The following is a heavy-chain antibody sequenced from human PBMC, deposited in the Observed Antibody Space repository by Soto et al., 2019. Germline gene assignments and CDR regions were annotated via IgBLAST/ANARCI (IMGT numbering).Heavy chain of an antibody. V-gene: IGHV3-21*01. Sequence: EVQLVESGGGLVKPGGSLRLSCAASEFTFGDYNMNWVRQAPGKGLEWVSSIRGSSSYIFYADSVKGRFTISRDNANKSLYLQMNSLRAEDTAVYFCARVRAFSFDYWGQGTLVTVSS. D-gene: IGHD3-3*02. CDR3: ARVRAFSFDY. J-gene: IGHJ4*02. CDR1: EFTFGDYN. CDR2: IRGSSSYI.